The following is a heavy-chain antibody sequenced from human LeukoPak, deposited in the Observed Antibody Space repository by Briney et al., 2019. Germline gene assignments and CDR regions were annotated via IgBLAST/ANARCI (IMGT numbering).Heavy chain of an antibody. CDR2: INPNSGGT. Sequence: VSVKVSCKASGYTFTGYYMHWVRQAPGQGLEWMGWINPNSGGTNYARRFQGRVTMTRDTSISTAYMELSRLRSDDTAVYYCARKGPNYYGMDVWGQGTTVTVSS. CDR3: ARKGPNYYGMDV. J-gene: IGHJ6*02. CDR1: GYTFTGYY. V-gene: IGHV1-2*02.